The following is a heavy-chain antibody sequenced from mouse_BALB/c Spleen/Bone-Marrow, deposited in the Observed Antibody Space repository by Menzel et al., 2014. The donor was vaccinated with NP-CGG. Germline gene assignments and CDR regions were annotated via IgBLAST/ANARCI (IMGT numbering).Heavy chain of an antibody. CDR2: ISSGGGST. CDR1: GFTFSSYT. J-gene: IGHJ3*01. V-gene: IGHV5-12-2*01. Sequence: EVKVEESGGGLVQPGGSLKLSCAASGFTFSSYTMSWVRQTPEKRLEWVAYISSGGGSTYYPDTVKGRFTISRDNAKNTLYLQMSSLKSEDTAMYYCARHRRYDVWFAYWGQGTLVTVSA. D-gene: IGHD2-14*01. CDR3: ARHRRYDVWFAY.